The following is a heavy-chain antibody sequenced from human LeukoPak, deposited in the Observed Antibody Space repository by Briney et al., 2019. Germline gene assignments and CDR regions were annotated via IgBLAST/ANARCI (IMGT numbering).Heavy chain of an antibody. J-gene: IGHJ5*02. V-gene: IGHV1-24*01. CDR2: FDPEDGET. CDR1: GYTLTELS. Sequence: ASVKVSCKVSGYTLTELSMHWVRQAPGKGLEWMGGFDPEDGETIYAQKFQGRVTMTRDTSTSTVYMELSSLRSEDTAVYYCARRADSSGDQYNWFDPWGQGTLVTVSS. D-gene: IGHD3-22*01. CDR3: ARRADSSGDQYNWFDP.